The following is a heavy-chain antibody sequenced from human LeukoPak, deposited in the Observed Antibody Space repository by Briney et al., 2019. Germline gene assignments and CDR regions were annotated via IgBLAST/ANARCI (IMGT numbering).Heavy chain of an antibody. V-gene: IGHV4-39*01. Sequence: KPSETLSLTCTVSGGSISSTSYYWGWIRQPPGRGLEWIGSIYYSGSAYYNPSLRSRVTISVDTSRNQFSLKLSSVTATDTAVYYCARPKPTPLDPPDYWGQGTLVTVSS. CDR2: IYYSGSA. J-gene: IGHJ4*02. CDR3: ARPKPTPLDPPDY. CDR1: GGSISSTSYY. D-gene: IGHD4-11*01.